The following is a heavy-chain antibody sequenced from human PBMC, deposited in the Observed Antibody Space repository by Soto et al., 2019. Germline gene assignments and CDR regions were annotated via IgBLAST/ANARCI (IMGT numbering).Heavy chain of an antibody. V-gene: IGHV3-33*01. J-gene: IGHJ4*02. Sequence: GGSLRLSCAASGFTFSSYGMHWVRQAPDKGQEWVAVIWYDGSNKYYADSVKGRFTISRDNSKNTLYLQMNSLRAEDTAVYYCASFLWFGELSLNGGYYGHFDYWGQGTLVTVSS. CDR2: IWYDGSNK. CDR1: GFTFSSYG. D-gene: IGHD3-10*01. CDR3: ASFLWFGELSLNGGYYGHFDY.